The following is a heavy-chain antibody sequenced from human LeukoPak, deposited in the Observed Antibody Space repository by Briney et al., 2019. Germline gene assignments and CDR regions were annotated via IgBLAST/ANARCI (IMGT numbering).Heavy chain of an antibody. CDR2: INHSGST. J-gene: IGHJ6*02. D-gene: IGHD3-10*01. CDR1: GGSFSGYY. CDR3: ARAPYYGSGSYYKGGIYYYGMDV. Sequence: PSETLSLTCAVYGGSFSGYYWSWIRQPPGKGLEWIGEINHSGSTNYNPSLKSRVTISVDTSENQLSLKLSSVTAADTAVYYCARAPYYGSGSYYKGGIYYYGMDVWGQGTTVTASS. V-gene: IGHV4-34*01.